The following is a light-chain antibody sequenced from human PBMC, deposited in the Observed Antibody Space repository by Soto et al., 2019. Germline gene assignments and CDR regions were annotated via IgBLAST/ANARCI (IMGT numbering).Light chain of an antibody. J-gene: IGLJ2*01. CDR2: STS. CDR1: TGAVTSGYY. CDR3: LLYYGGAQPYVV. V-gene: IGLV7-43*01. Sequence: QAVVTQEPSLTVSPGGTVTLTCASSTGAVTSGYYPNWFQQKPGQAPRALIDSTSNKHSWTPARFSGSLLGGKADLTLSGVQPEDEAEYYCLLYYGGAQPYVVFGGGTQLTVL.